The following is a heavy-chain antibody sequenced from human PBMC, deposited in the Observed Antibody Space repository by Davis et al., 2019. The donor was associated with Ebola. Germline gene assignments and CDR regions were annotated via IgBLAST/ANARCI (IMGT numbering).Heavy chain of an antibody. CDR3: AKSGVAYDSSGYYDY. D-gene: IGHD3-22*01. CDR2: ITGSGGSA. V-gene: IGHV3-23*01. J-gene: IGHJ4*02. Sequence: PGGSLRLSCAASGFTFSSYAMIWVRQAPGKGLEWVSTITGSGGSAYYADSVKGRFTISRDNSKNKLYLQMNSLRAEDTAVHYGAKSGVAYDSSGYYDYWGQGTLVTVSS. CDR1: GFTFSSYA.